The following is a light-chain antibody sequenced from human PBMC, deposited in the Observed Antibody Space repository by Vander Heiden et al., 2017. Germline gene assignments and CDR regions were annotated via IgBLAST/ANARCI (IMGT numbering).Light chain of an antibody. CDR1: QSVSSY. J-gene: IGKJ2*01. CDR2: DAS. Sequence: EIVLTQSPATLSLSPGERAPLSCRTSQSVSSYLAWYQQKPGQAPRLLMYDASNRATGIPARFSGSGSGTDFTLTIRSLEPEDFAVYYCQHRRTFGQGTKVEIK. V-gene: IGKV3-11*01. CDR3: QHRRT.